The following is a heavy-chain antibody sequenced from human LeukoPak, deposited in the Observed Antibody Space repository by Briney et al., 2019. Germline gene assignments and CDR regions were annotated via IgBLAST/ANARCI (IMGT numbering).Heavy chain of an antibody. CDR3: ARVRCSGGSCYFGMDV. J-gene: IGHJ6*02. V-gene: IGHV4-59*01. CDR2: IYYSGST. Sequence: SETLSLTCTVSGGSINYYYWMWIRQPPGKGLEWIGYIYYSGSTNYNPSLKSRVTISVDTSKNQFSLKLSSVTAADTAVYYCARVRCSGGSCYFGMDVWGQGTTVTVSS. D-gene: IGHD2-15*01. CDR1: GGSINYYY.